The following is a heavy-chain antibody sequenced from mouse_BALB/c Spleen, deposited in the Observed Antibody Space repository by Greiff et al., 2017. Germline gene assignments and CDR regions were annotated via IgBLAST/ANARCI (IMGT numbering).Heavy chain of an antibody. J-gene: IGHJ2*01. CDR3: ARLNYGSRYFDY. Sequence: EVQGVESGGGLVQPGGSRKLSCAASGFTFSSFGMHWVRQAPEKGLEWVAYISSGSSTIYYADTVKGRFTISRDNPKNTLFLQMTSLRSEDTAMYYCARLNYGSRYFDYWGQGTTLTVSS. V-gene: IGHV5-17*02. CDR2: ISSGSSTI. CDR1: GFTFSSFG. D-gene: IGHD1-1*01.